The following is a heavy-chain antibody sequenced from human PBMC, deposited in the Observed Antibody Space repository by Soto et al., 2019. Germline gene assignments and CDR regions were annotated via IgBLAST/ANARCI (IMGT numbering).Heavy chain of an antibody. CDR3: ARGRGPTYYYDSSGYLDY. D-gene: IGHD3-22*01. CDR2: IYHSGST. J-gene: IGHJ4*02. CDR1: GGSISSGGYS. Sequence: SETLSLTCAVSGGSISSGGYSWSWIRQPPGKGLEWIGYIYHSGSTYYNPSLKSRVTISVDRSKNQFSLKLSSVTAADTAVYYCARGRGPTYYYDSSGYLDYWGQGTLVTVSA. V-gene: IGHV4-30-2*01.